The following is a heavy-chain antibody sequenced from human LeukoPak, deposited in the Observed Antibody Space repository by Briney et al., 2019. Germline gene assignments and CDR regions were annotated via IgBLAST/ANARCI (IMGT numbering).Heavy chain of an antibody. Sequence: SQTLSLTCTVSGGSINGGNYYWTWIRQPAGKGLEWIGRISPSGSTNYNPSLTSRVTISVDTSKNQFSLKLSFVTAADTAVYYCARVSYQEGVDYWGQGTLVTVSS. D-gene: IGHD2-2*01. CDR3: ARVSYQEGVDY. V-gene: IGHV4-61*02. CDR1: GGSINGGNYY. CDR2: ISPSGST. J-gene: IGHJ4*02.